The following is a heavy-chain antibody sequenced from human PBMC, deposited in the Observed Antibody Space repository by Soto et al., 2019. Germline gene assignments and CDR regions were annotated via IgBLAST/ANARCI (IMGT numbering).Heavy chain of an antibody. CDR3: ATSGTYSSGWYYLGY. CDR1: GGTFSSYA. D-gene: IGHD6-19*01. J-gene: IGHJ4*02. Sequence: QVQLVQSGAEVKKPGSSVKVSCKASGGTFSSYAISWVRQAPGQGLEWMGGIIPIFGTANYAQKFQGRVTITADKSTSPAYMELSSLRSEDTAVYYCATSGTYSSGWYYLGYWGQGTLVTVSS. V-gene: IGHV1-69*06. CDR2: IIPIFGTA.